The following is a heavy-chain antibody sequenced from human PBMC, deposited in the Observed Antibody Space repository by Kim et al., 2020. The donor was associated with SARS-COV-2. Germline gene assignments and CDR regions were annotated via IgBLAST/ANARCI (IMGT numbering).Heavy chain of an antibody. V-gene: IGHV3-11*06. Sequence: DSVNGRFTTPRDNATNSLSLQMNSLRAEDTAVYYCARAPGEAGYYYYYMDVWGKGTTVTVSS. CDR3: ARAPGEAGYYYYYMDV. J-gene: IGHJ6*03. D-gene: IGHD3-10*01.